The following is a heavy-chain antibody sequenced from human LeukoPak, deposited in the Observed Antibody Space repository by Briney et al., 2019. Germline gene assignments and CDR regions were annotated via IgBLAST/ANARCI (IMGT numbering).Heavy chain of an antibody. D-gene: IGHD6-19*01. CDR1: GYTFTSYY. V-gene: IGHV1-46*01. CDR3: ARWLWSSGRPDAFDI. Sequence: ASVKVSCKASGYTFTSYYMHWVRQAPGQGLEWMGIINPSGGSTSYAQKFQGRVTMTRDTSTSTVYMELSSLRSEDTAVYYCARWLWSSGRPDAFDIWGQGTMVTVSS. CDR2: INPSGGST. J-gene: IGHJ3*02.